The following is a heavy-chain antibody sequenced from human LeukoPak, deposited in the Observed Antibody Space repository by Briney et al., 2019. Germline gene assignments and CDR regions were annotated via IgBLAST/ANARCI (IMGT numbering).Heavy chain of an antibody. V-gene: IGHV3-13*01. CDR1: GCTFSSYD. J-gene: IGHJ4*02. CDR3: ARDIDDGYFVY. Sequence: GGSLRLSCAASGCTFSSYDMHWVRQATGKGLEWVSAIGTAGDTYYPGSVKGRFTISRENAKNSLYLQMSSLRAGDTAVYYCARDIDDGYFVYWGQRTLVTVSS. D-gene: IGHD1-1*01. CDR2: IGTAGDT.